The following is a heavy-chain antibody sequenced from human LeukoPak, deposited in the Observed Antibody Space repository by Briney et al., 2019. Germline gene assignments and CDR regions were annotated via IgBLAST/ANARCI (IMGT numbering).Heavy chain of an antibody. CDR2: MWFGGTT. V-gene: IGHV4-39*07. Sequence: SETLSLTCTVSGDSISSRDSYWGWVRQPPGKGLEWIGSMWFGGTTSYNPSLKSRVTISVDTSKNQFSLKLSSVTAADTAVYYCARGRRGSYFQDYWGQGTLVTVSS. J-gene: IGHJ4*02. CDR3: ARGRRGSYFQDY. CDR1: GDSISSRDSY. D-gene: IGHD1-26*01.